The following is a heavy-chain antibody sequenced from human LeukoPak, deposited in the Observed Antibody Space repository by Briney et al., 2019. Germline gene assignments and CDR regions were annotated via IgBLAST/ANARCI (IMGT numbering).Heavy chain of an antibody. D-gene: IGHD1-26*01. J-gene: IGHJ6*04. Sequence: GGSLRLPCAASGFTFSDYYMSWIRQAPGKGLEWVSYISSSSSYTNYADSVKGRFTISRDNAKNSLYLQMNSLRAEDTAVYYCARDLGAYYYGMDVWGKGTTVTVSS. CDR3: ARDLGAYYYGMDV. CDR1: GFTFSDYY. CDR2: ISSSSSYT. V-gene: IGHV3-11*06.